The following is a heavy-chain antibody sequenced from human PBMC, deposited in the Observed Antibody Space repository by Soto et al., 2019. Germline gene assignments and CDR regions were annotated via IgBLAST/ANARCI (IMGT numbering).Heavy chain of an antibody. J-gene: IGHJ5*02. Sequence: ASVKVSCKASGYTFTGYYMHWVRQAPGQGLEWMGWINPNSGGTNYAQKFQGRVTMTRDTSISTAYMELSRLRSDDTAVYYCARDSRSDTAMVYKWFDPWGQGTMVSVSA. CDR3: ARDSRSDTAMVYKWFDP. D-gene: IGHD5-18*01. CDR1: GYTFTGYY. CDR2: INPNSGGT. V-gene: IGHV1-2*02.